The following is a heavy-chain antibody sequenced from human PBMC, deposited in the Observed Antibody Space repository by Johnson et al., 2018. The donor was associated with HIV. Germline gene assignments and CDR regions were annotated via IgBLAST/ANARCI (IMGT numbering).Heavy chain of an antibody. Sequence: VQLVESGGGLIQPGGSLRLSCAASGFTVSSNYMSWVRQAPGKGLEWVSVIYSGGSTYYADSVKGRFTISRDNSKNTLYLQMNSLRAEETAVYYCARGLLAGNDAFDIWGQGTMVTVSS. J-gene: IGHJ3*02. CDR1: GFTVSSNY. D-gene: IGHD6-13*01. CDR3: ARGLLAGNDAFDI. V-gene: IGHV3-53*01. CDR2: IYSGGST.